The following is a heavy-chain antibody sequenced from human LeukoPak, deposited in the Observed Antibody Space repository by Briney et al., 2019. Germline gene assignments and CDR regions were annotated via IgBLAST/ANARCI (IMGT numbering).Heavy chain of an antibody. CDR3: AKEGRDAYNFSFDY. D-gene: IGHD5-24*01. CDR1: GFTFSSYA. V-gene: IGHV3-23*01. Sequence: GASLRLSCAASGFTFSSYAMSWVRQAPGKGLEWVSAISGSGGSTYYADSVKGRFTISRDNSKNTLYLQMNSLRAEDTPVYYCAKEGRDAYNFSFDYWGQGPLSPSPQ. J-gene: IGHJ4*02. CDR2: ISGSGGST.